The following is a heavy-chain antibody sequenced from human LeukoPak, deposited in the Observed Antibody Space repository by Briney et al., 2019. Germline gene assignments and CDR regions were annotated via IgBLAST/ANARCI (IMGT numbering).Heavy chain of an antibody. CDR1: GFIFSSYG. Sequence: GGSLRLSCAASGFIFSSYGMSWVRQAPGKGLEWVSYISSSSSTIYYADSVKGRFTISRDNAKNSLYLQMNSLRAEDTAVYYCARVSRIAVADSWGQGTLVTVSS. CDR3: ARVSRIAVADS. J-gene: IGHJ4*02. V-gene: IGHV3-48*04. CDR2: ISSSSSTI. D-gene: IGHD6-19*01.